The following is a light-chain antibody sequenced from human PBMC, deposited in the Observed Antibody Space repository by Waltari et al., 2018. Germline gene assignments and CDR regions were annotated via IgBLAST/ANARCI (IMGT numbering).Light chain of an antibody. Sequence: DTQMTQSPSSLSASVGHRVTITCRASESVTRYLNWYQQKPGKAPKLLIYAVYNSQSGVPSRFSGSGSGTGFTLTISSLQPGDFATYYCQQSYSMPWTFGQGTKVDIK. J-gene: IGKJ1*01. V-gene: IGKV1-39*01. CDR1: ESVTRY. CDR2: AVY. CDR3: QQSYSMPWT.